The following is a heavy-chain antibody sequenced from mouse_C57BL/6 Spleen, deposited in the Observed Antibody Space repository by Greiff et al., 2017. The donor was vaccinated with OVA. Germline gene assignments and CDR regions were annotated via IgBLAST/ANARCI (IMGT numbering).Heavy chain of an antibody. CDR3: AREDGKDAMDY. J-gene: IGHJ4*01. CDR1: GYTFTDYY. D-gene: IGHD2-1*01. Sequence: DVHLVESGPVLVKPGASVKMSCKASGYTFTDYYMNWVKQSHGKSLEWIGVINPYNGGTSYNQKFKGKATLTVDKSSSTAYMELNSLTSEDSAVYYCAREDGKDAMDYWGQGTSVTVSS. V-gene: IGHV1-19*01. CDR2: INPYNGGT.